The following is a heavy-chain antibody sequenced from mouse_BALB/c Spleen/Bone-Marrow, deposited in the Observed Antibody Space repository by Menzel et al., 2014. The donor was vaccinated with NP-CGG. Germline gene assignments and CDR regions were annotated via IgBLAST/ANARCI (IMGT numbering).Heavy chain of an antibody. D-gene: IGHD2-3*01. V-gene: IGHV5-6-4*01. J-gene: IGHJ2*01. Sequence: EVQLVESGGGLVKPGGSLKLSCAASGFTFSSYTMSWVSQTPEKRLEWVATISSGGSYTYYPDSVKGRFTISRDNAKNTLYLQMSSLKSEDTAMYYCTRRGDYDGYFDYWGQGTTLTVSS. CDR3: TRRGDYDGYFDY. CDR2: ISSGGSYT. CDR1: GFTFSSYT.